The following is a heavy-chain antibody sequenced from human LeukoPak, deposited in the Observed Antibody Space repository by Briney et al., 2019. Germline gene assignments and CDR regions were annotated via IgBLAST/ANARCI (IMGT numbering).Heavy chain of an antibody. D-gene: IGHD3-22*01. V-gene: IGHV3-23*01. CDR1: GGSISSGGYS. CDR2: ISGSGGST. CDR3: AKDSRFGYYDSFDY. Sequence: ETLSLTCAVSGGSISSGGYSWSWIRQPPGKGLEWVSAISGSGGSTYYADSVKGRFTISRDNSKNTLYLQMNSLRAEDTAVYYCAKDSRFGYYDSFDYWGQGTLVTVSS. J-gene: IGHJ4*02.